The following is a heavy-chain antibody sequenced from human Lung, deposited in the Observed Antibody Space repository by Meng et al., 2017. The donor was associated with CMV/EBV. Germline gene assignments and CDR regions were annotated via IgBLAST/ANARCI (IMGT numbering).Heavy chain of an antibody. CDR2: IYGSGNT. Sequence: EMRCVGCGGGLVQPGGFLLRSCAASDFSYGSNYMIWVRQAPGKGLEWISIIYGSGNTYYGDSVKGRFTISRDNFRNTLYLQMNSLTAEDTAVYYCAREIPQAWASWGQGTLVTVAS. D-gene: IGHD2-21*01. V-gene: IGHV3-66*01. CDR1: DFSYGSNY. J-gene: IGHJ5*02. CDR3: AREIPQAWAS.